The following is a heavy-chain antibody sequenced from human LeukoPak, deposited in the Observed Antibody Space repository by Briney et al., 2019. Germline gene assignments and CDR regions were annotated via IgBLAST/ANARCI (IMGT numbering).Heavy chain of an antibody. J-gene: IGHJ5*02. CDR3: ARDRRWLQFSDWFDP. Sequence: PSETLSLTCVVYGGSFSGYYWSWIRQPPGKGLEWIGEINHSGSTNYNPSLKSRVTISVDTSKNQFSLKLSSVTAADTAVYYCARDRRWLQFSDWFDPWGQGTLVTVSS. V-gene: IGHV4-34*01. CDR1: GGSFSGYY. D-gene: IGHD5-24*01. CDR2: INHSGST.